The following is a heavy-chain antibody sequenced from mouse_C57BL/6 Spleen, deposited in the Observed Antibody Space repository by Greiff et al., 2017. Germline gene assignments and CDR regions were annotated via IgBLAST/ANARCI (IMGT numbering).Heavy chain of an antibody. Sequence: EVQLQESGPVLVKPGASVKMSCKASGYTFTDYYMNWVKQSHGKSLEWIGVINPYNGGPSYNQKFKGNATWTVDKSSSTAYMERNSLTSEDSAVYYCARASGGVAIDYWGQGTSVTVSS. CDR3: ARASGGVAIDY. CDR2: INPYNGGP. V-gene: IGHV1-19*01. CDR1: GYTFTDYY. D-gene: IGHD1-1*02. J-gene: IGHJ4*01.